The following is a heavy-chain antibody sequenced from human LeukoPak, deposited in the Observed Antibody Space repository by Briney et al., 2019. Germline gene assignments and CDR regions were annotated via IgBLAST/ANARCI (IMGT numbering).Heavy chain of an antibody. J-gene: IGHJ4*02. D-gene: IGHD4-17*01. CDR1: GFTFSSYE. CDR3: AGLRRGDYGALYY. CDR2: ISSSGSTI. V-gene: IGHV3-48*03. Sequence: PGGSLRLSCAASGFTFSSYEMNWVRQAPGKGLEWVSYISSSGSTIYYADSVKGRFTISRDNAKNSLYLQTNSLRAEDTALYYCAGLRRGDYGALYYWGQGTLVTVSS.